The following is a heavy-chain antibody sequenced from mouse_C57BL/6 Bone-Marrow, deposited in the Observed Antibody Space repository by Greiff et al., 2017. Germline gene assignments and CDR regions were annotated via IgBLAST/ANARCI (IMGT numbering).Heavy chain of an antibody. Sequence: QQPGAELVKPGASVKLSCKASGYTFTSYWMHWVKQRPGQGLEWIGMIHPNSGSTNYNEKFKSKATLTVDKSSSTAYMQLSSLTSEDSAVYYCARYNGYYQYYFDYWGQGTTLTVSS. V-gene: IGHV1-64*01. CDR2: IHPNSGST. CDR1: GYTFTSYW. J-gene: IGHJ2*01. D-gene: IGHD2-3*01. CDR3: ARYNGYYQYYFDY.